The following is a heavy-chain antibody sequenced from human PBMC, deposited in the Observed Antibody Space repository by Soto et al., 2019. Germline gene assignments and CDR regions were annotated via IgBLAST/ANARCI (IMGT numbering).Heavy chain of an antibody. J-gene: IGHJ6*03. CDR1: GGSISSSSYY. D-gene: IGHD5-12*01. CDR3: ARHGSEWYSGYDPDYYMDV. Sequence: SETLSLTCTVSGGSISSSSYYWGWIRQPPGKGLEWIGSIYYSGSTYYNPSLKSRVTISVDTSKNQFSLKLSSVTAADTAVYYCARHGSEWYSGYDPDYYMDVWGKGTTVTVSS. CDR2: IYYSGST. V-gene: IGHV4-39*01.